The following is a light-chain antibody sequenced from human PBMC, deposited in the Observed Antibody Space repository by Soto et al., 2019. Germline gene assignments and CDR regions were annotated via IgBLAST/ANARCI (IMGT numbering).Light chain of an antibody. V-gene: IGLV2-23*02. CDR1: SSDVGSYNL. Sequence: QSVLTRVAYVSVVAGGWITISCSRTSSDVGSYNLVSWYQQHPGKAPKLMISEVSKRPSGVSNRFSGSKSGNTASLTISGLQAEDEADYYCCSYAGSSTVFGTGTKVTVL. CDR2: EVS. J-gene: IGLJ1*01. CDR3: CSYAGSSTV.